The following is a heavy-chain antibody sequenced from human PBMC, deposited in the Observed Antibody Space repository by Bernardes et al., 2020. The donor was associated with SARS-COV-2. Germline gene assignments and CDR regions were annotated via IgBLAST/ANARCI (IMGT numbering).Heavy chain of an antibody. CDR1: VFSLGDSGMG. Sequence: SRTTPVKPTQTLTLTCPFSVFSLGDSGMGVGWIRQPPGKAPECLAVIYWDGDKRYSPSLRNRLTITKDASRNQVVLTMTNVDPLDTATYYCANTQFFGRNSFDPWGLGILVTVSS. CDR3: ANTQFFGRNSFDP. J-gene: IGHJ5*02. CDR2: IYWDGDK. V-gene: IGHV2-5*02. D-gene: IGHD3-16*01.